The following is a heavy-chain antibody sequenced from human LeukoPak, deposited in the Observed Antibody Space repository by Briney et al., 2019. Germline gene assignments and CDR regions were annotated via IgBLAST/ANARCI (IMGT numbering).Heavy chain of an antibody. D-gene: IGHD3-10*01. CDR3: ARVRRAGINYYYMDV. CDR2: IYYSGST. J-gene: IGHJ6*03. Sequence: PSETLSLTRTVSGGSISSSSYYWGWIRQPPGKGLEWIGSIYYSGSTYYNPSLKSRVTISVDTSKNQFSLKLSSVTAADTAVYYCARVRRAGINYYYMDVWGKGTTVTISS. V-gene: IGHV4-39*07. CDR1: GGSISSSSYY.